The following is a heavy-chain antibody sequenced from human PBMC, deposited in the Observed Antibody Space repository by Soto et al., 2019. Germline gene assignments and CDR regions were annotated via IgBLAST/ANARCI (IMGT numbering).Heavy chain of an antibody. Sequence: TETLSLTCTVSGASITGTSYWSWIRQPAGKGLEWIGRFSLSGTTNYNPSLRSRVTMSADVSKNQFSLKLSSVTAADTAVYYCARSKEYSSSRYFDYWGQGTLVTVSS. CDR2: FSLSGTT. D-gene: IGHD6-6*01. CDR3: ARSKEYSSSRYFDY. J-gene: IGHJ4*02. V-gene: IGHV4-4*07. CDR1: GASITGTSY.